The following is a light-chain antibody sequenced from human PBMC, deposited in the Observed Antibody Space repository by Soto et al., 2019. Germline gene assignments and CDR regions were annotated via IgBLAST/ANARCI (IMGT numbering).Light chain of an antibody. CDR3: QQLHDYPIT. CDR1: QGIDSS. CDR2: AAS. V-gene: IGKV1-9*01. Sequence: ILLTQAPSSLSSSLGDRFTITCRASQGIDSSFAWYQQKPGKAPKLLIYAASSLQSGVPSRFSGSGSGTDFTLTISSLQPEDFATYYCQQLHDYPITFGQGTRLEI. J-gene: IGKJ5*01.